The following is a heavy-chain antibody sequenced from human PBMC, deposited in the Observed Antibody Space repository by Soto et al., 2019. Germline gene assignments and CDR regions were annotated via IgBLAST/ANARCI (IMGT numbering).Heavy chain of an antibody. CDR3: ARWGGEDGDYSHYYGMDV. CDR2: INPSDGST. Sequence: ASVKVSCKASGYTFTSYYMHWVRQAPGQGLEWMGIINPSDGSTSYAQKFQGRVTMTRDTSTSTVYMELSSLRSEDTAVYYCARWGGEDGDYSHYYGMDVWGQGTTVTVSS. D-gene: IGHD4-17*01. J-gene: IGHJ6*02. V-gene: IGHV1-46*01. CDR1: GYTFTSYY.